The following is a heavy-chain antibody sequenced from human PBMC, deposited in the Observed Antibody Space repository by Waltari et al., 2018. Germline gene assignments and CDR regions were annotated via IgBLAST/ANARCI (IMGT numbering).Heavy chain of an antibody. J-gene: IGHJ4*02. CDR2: IYSGGST. V-gene: IGHV3-23*03. CDR1: GFTFSSYA. Sequence: EVQLLESGGGLVQPGGSLRLSCAASGFTFSSYAMSWVRQAPGKGLEWVSVIYSGGSTFYADAVKGRFTISRDNSKNTLYLQMNSLRAEDTAVYYCAKLPGHWGQGTLVTVSS. CDR3: AKLPGH.